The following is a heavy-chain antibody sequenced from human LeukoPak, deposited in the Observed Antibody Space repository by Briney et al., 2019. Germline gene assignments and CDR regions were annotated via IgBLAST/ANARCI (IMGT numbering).Heavy chain of an antibody. CDR3: VRDFSLTRLERPFDY. CDR2: IKRDGSEK. J-gene: IGHJ4*02. CDR1: GFTFSDHS. V-gene: IGHV3-7*01. Sequence: GGSLSLSCVASGFTFSDHSMMWVRQAPGKGLEWVANIKRDGSEKNYVDSVRGRFTVSRDNRENSLYLQMNSLRAEDTAMYYCVRDFSLTRLERPFDYWGQGALVTVSS. D-gene: IGHD1-1*01.